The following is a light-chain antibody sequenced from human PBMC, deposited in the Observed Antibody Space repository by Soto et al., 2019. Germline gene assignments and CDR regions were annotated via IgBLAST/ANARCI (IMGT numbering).Light chain of an antibody. CDR3: SSYAGSNNLV. V-gene: IGLV2-8*01. CDR1: SSGVGGYNF. Sequence: QSVLTQPPSASGSPGQSLTISCTGTSSGVGGYNFVSWYQHNPGKAPKLMIFAVSRRPSGVPDRFSGSKSGNTASLTVSGLQAEDEADYYCSSYAGSNNLVFGTGTKVTVL. J-gene: IGLJ1*01. CDR2: AVS.